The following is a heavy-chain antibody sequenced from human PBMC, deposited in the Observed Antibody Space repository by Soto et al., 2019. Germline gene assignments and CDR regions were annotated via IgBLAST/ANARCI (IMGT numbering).Heavy chain of an antibody. V-gene: IGHV1-18*01. CDR2: ISAYNGNT. D-gene: IGHD2-2*01. CDR3: ARSRATSWADYYYMDV. J-gene: IGHJ6*03. Sequence: ASVKVSCKASGYTFTSYGISCVRQAPGQGLEWMGWISAYNGNTNYAQKLQGRVTMTTDTSTSTAYMELRSLRSDDTAVYYCARSRATSWADYYYMDVWGKGTTVTVSS. CDR1: GYTFTSYG.